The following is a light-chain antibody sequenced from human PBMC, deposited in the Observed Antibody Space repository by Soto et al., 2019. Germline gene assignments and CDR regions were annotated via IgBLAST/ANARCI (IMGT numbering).Light chain of an antibody. CDR1: QSVSSN. CDR2: GAS. Sequence: IVMTQSPARLSVSPGEGATLSCRASQSVSSNVAWCQQKPGQAPRLLISGASTRAIGDPGRFSGSGTGTKFTLAISXLXSXXXXIXXXXXYNNWPYTFCQGTKRESK. V-gene: IGKV3-15*01. CDR3: XXYNNWPYT. J-gene: IGKJ2*01.